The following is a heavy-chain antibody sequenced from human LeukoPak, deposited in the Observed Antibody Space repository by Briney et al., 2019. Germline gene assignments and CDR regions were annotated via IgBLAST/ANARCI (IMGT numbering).Heavy chain of an antibody. CDR3: AGAAGLLFSY. J-gene: IGHJ4*02. Sequence: GASVKVSCKASGGTFSSYAIIWVRQAPGQGLEWMGRIIPILGIANYAQKFQGRVTITADKSTSTAYMELSSLRSEDTAVYYCAGAAGLLFSYWGQGTLVTVSS. CDR1: GGTFSSYA. V-gene: IGHV1-69*04. D-gene: IGHD1-26*01. CDR2: IIPILGIA.